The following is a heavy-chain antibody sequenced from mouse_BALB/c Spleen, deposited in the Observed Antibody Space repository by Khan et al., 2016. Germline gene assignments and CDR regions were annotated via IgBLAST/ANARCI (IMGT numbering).Heavy chain of an antibody. CDR3: AREGDYGYYFDY. J-gene: IGHJ2*01. V-gene: IGHV1-12*01. CDR2: IYSGNGDT. CDR1: GYTFTSYN. Sequence: QVRLQQSGAELVKPGASVKMSCKASGYTFTSYNMHWVKQTPGQGLEWIGAIYSGNGDTSYNQKFKGKATLTADKSSSTAYMQLSSLTSEDSAVYYCAREGDYGYYFDYWGQGTTLTVSS. D-gene: IGHD1-2*01.